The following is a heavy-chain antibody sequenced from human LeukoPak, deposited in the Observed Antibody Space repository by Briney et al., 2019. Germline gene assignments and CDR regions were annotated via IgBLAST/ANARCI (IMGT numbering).Heavy chain of an antibody. V-gene: IGHV3-11*01. CDR3: ARVIAEYYYDSSGYYWDYFDY. Sequence: GGSLRLSCAASGFTFSDYYMSWIRQAPGKGLEWVLYISSSGSTIYYADSVKGRFTISRDNAKNSLYLQMNSLRAEDTAVYYCARVIAEYYYDSSGYYWDYFDYWGQGTLVTVSS. CDR1: GFTFSDYY. D-gene: IGHD3-22*01. J-gene: IGHJ4*02. CDR2: ISSSGSTI.